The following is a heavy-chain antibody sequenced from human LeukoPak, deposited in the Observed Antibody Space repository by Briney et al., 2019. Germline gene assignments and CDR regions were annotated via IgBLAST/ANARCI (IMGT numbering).Heavy chain of an antibody. CDR2: ISWDGGST. CDR1: GFTFDDYA. J-gene: IGHJ4*02. V-gene: IGHV3-43D*03. Sequence: GGSLRLSCAASGFTFDDYAMHWVRQAPGKGLEWVSLISWDGGSTYYADSVKGRFTISRDNSKNSLYLQMNSLRAEDTALYYWEKDRLRVCSSTSCYLFDYGGQGTLVTVSS. CDR3: EKDRLRVCSSTSCYLFDY. D-gene: IGHD2-2*01.